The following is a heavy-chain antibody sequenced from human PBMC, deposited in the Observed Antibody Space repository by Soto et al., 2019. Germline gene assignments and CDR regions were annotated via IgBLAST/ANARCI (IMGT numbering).Heavy chain of an antibody. J-gene: IGHJ4*02. CDR2: ISGSGGST. V-gene: IGHV3-23*01. CDR1: GFTFSSYA. Sequence: GGSLRLSCAASGFTFSSYAMSWVRQAPGKGLEWVSAISGSGGSTYYADSVKGRSTISRDNSKDTLYLQMNSLRAEDTAVYYCAKDRSIIAAAGTVFDYWGQGTLVTVSS. D-gene: IGHD6-13*01. CDR3: AKDRSIIAAAGTVFDY.